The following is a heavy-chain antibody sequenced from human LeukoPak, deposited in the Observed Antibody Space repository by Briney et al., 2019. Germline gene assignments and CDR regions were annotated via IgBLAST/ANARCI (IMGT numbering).Heavy chain of an antibody. Sequence: GGSLRLSCAASGFTFSSYAMSWLRQAPGKGLEWVSAISGSGGSTYYADSVKGRFTISRDNSKNTLYLQMNSLRAEDTAVYYCAKSRERVTPRTQSDYWGQGTLVTVSS. V-gene: IGHV3-23*01. CDR3: AKSRERVTPRTQSDY. CDR2: ISGSGGST. D-gene: IGHD2-21*02. J-gene: IGHJ4*02. CDR1: GFTFSSYA.